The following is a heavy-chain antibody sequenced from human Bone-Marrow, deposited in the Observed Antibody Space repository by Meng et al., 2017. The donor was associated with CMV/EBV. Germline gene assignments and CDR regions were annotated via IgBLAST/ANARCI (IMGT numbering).Heavy chain of an antibody. V-gene: IGHV4-39*07. Sequence: SEPLSLTCTVSGGSISSSSYYWGWIRQPPGKGLEWIGSIYYSGSTYYNPSLKSRVTISVDTSKNQFSLKLSSVTAADTAVYYCASPSLTTHSYYGMDVWGQGTTVTVSS. CDR3: ASPSLTTHSYYGMDV. D-gene: IGHD4-11*01. CDR2: IYYSGST. J-gene: IGHJ6*02. CDR1: GGSISSSSYY.